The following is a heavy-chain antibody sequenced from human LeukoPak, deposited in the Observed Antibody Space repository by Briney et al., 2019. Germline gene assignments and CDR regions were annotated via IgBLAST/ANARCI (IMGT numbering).Heavy chain of an antibody. CDR1: GYTFTGYY. CDR2: INPNSGDT. CDR3: ARDQVARDIVVVLAATGTIDF. V-gene: IGHV1-2*02. Sequence: GASVKVSCKASGYTFTGYYMHWVRQAPGQGLEWMGWINPNSGDTTYAQKFQGRVTMTRDTSISTAYMELTRLRSEDTAVYYCARDQVARDIVVVLAATGTIDFWGQGTLVTVSS. D-gene: IGHD2-15*01. J-gene: IGHJ4*02.